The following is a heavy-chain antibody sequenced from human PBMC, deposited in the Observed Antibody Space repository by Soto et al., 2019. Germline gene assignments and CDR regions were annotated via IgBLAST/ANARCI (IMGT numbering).Heavy chain of an antibody. V-gene: IGHV4-4*02. CDR1: GASISTINW. CDR3: ARGGSSNWLRIFHQ. CDR2: IYHDGST. J-gene: IGHJ1*01. Sequence: SDTLSLTCAVSGASISTINWWSWVRQPPGMGLEWIGEIYHDGSTNYNPSLKSRISISLDKSKNEFSLKLSSVTAADTAVYYCARGGSSNWLRIFHQWGQGTLVTVSS. D-gene: IGHD6-13*01.